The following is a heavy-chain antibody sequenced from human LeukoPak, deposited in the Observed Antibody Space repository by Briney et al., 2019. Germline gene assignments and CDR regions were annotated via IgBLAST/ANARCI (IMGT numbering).Heavy chain of an antibody. Sequence: ASVKVSCKASGYTFTGYYMHWVRQAPRQGLEWMGRINPNSGGTNYAQKFQGRVTMTRDTSTSTAYMELSRLRSDDTAVYYCARESYGLSLNYWGQGTLVTVSS. V-gene: IGHV1-2*06. CDR3: ARESYGLSLNY. D-gene: IGHD5-18*01. J-gene: IGHJ4*02. CDR1: GYTFTGYY. CDR2: INPNSGGT.